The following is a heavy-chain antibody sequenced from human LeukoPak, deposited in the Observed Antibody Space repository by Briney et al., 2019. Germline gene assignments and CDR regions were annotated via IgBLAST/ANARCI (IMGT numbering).Heavy chain of an antibody. CDR2: ISSSGSTI. V-gene: IGHV3-11*01. CDR1: GVTLSTYA. J-gene: IGHJ4*02. D-gene: IGHD1-26*01. Sequence: PGGSLRLSCAASGVTLSTYAMSWARQAPGKGLEWVSYISSSGSTIYYADSVKGRFTISRDNAKNSLYLQMNSLRAEDTAVYYCAREVGATMVNYWGQGTLVTVSS. CDR3: AREVGATMVNY.